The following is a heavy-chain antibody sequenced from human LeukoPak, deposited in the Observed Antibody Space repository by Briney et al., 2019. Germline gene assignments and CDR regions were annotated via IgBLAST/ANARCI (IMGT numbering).Heavy chain of an antibody. J-gene: IGHJ4*02. CDR3: AKVALYSSGWYAYSDY. D-gene: IGHD6-19*01. CDR1: GFTFDDYA. Sequence: GGSLRLSCAASGFTFDDYAMHWVRQAPGKGLEWVSGISWNSGSIGYADSVKGRFTISRDNAKNSLYLQMNSLRAEDTALYYCAKVALYSSGWYAYSDYWGQGTLVTVSS. CDR2: ISWNSGSI. V-gene: IGHV3-9*01.